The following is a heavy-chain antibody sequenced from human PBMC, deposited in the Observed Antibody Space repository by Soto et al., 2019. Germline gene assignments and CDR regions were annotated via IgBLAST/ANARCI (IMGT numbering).Heavy chain of an antibody. CDR2: TKEDGSET. V-gene: IGHV3-7*01. D-gene: IGHD4-4*01. CDR3: ARGRGPPGYSNYKYYFDF. CDR1: GFTFNSFW. Sequence: GESLKISCAASGFTFNSFWMNWVRQAPGKGLEWVANTKEDGSETYYVDSVKGRFTISRDNTKNSLYLQMDSLRAEDTALYYCARGRGPPGYSNYKYYFDFWAQGILVTVSS. J-gene: IGHJ4*02.